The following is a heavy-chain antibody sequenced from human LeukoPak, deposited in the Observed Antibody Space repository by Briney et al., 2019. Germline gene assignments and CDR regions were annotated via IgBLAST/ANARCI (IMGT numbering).Heavy chain of an antibody. V-gene: IGHV4-30-2*01. CDR1: GGSISSGGYS. J-gene: IGHJ4*02. CDR2: IYHSGST. Sequence: SETLSLTCAVSGGSISSGGYSWSWIRQPPGKGLEWIGYIYHSGSTYYNPSLKSRVTISVDRSKNQFSLKLSSVTAADTAVYYCARGPHQDSSGWYPLRFDYWGQGTLVTVSS. CDR3: ARGPHQDSSGWYPLRFDY. D-gene: IGHD6-19*01.